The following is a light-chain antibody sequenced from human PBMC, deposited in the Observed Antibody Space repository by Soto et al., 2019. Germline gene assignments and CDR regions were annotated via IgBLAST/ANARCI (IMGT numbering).Light chain of an antibody. Sequence: EIVLTQSPATLSLSPGERATLSCRASQSVSIYLAWYQQKPGQAPRLLIYDASNMATGITARFSGSGSGTELTLPISSLKPEDFAVYYCQQRSNWLPLTFGGGTNVEIK. CDR2: DAS. CDR1: QSVSIY. CDR3: QQRSNWLPLT. V-gene: IGKV3-11*01. J-gene: IGKJ4*02.